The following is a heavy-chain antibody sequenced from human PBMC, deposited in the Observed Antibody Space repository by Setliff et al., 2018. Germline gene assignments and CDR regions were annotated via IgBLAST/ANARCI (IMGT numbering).Heavy chain of an antibody. D-gene: IGHD3-10*01. CDR2: ISGSGGST. Sequence: GGSLRLSCAASGFTFTSYAMRWVRQAPGKGLEWVSSISGSGGSTYYADSVKGRFTISRDNSKNTLYLQMNSLRPDDTAVYYCAKDIYGSGSYAVGGYFDYWGQGTQVTVSS. J-gene: IGHJ4*02. CDR3: AKDIYGSGSYAVGGYFDY. CDR1: GFTFTSYA. V-gene: IGHV3-23*01.